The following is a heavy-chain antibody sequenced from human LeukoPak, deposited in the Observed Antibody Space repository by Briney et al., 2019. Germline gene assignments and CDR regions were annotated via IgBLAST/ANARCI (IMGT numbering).Heavy chain of an antibody. CDR2: IYYSVST. J-gene: IGHJ4*02. V-gene: IGHV4-39*07. Sequence: SETLSLNCTVSGGSISSSTYYWGWIRQPPGKGLEWIGNIYYSVSTYYHPSLKSRVTISVDTSKNQVSLKLSSVTAADTAVYYCARGGRLVGATDLFGYWGQGTLVTVSS. CDR3: ARGGRLVGATDLFGY. D-gene: IGHD1-26*01. CDR1: GGSISSSTYY.